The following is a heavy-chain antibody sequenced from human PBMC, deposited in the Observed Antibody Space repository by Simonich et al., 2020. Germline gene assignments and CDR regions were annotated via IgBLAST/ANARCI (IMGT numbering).Heavy chain of an antibody. CDR1: GFTFSSYS. J-gene: IGHJ6*02. CDR3: ARWIAVAGTGAYGMDV. D-gene: IGHD6-19*01. V-gene: IGHV3-21*01. Sequence: EVQLVESGGGLVKPGGSLRLSCAASGFTFSSYSMNWGRQAPGKGLEWVSSISSSSSYIYYADSVKGRFTISRDNAKNSLYLQMSSLRAEGTAVYYCARWIAVAGTGAYGMDVWGQGTTVTVSS. CDR2: ISSSSSYI.